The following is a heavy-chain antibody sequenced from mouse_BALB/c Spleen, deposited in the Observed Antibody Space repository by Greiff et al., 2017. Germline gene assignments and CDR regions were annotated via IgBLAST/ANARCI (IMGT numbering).Heavy chain of an antibody. J-gene: IGHJ3*01. V-gene: IGHV1S81*02. D-gene: IGHD2-10*01. CDR2: INPRNGGT. CDR3: TKPTRYWFAK. CDR1: AYTFTSYY. Sequence: QVQLQQPGAELVKPGASVKLSCKASAYTFTSYYMYWVKQRPGQGLEWIGGINPRNGGTNFNEKFKSTATLTKDKSSSTAYMQLSSLTSEDSAVYYCTKPTRYWFAKWGQETLVTVAA.